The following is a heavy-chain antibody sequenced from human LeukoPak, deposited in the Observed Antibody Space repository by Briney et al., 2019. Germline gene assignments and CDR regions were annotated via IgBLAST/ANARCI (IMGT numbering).Heavy chain of an antibody. J-gene: IGHJ4*02. D-gene: IGHD3-10*01. V-gene: IGHV4-59*01. CDR3: ARDLLWSAGVDI. Sequence: SETLSLTCTVSGGSFSSYYRSWIRQPPGKGLELIGYMYDSGSTNYNPSLKSRVTISVDTSKNQFSLRLNSVTAADTAVYYCARDLLWSAGVDIWGQGILVTVSS. CDR2: MYDSGST. CDR1: GGSFSSYY.